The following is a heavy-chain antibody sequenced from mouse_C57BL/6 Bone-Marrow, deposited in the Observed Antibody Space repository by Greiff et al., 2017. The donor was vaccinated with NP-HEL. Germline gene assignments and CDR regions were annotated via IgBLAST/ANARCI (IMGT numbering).Heavy chain of an antibody. J-gene: IGHJ1*03. CDR3: ARYYYGSRGWYFDV. CDR1: GYTFTSYW. Sequence: QVQLQQPGADLVKPGASVKLSCKASGYTFTSYWMHWVKQRPGRGLEWIGRIDPNSGGTKFNGKFKTKATLTVDKPSSTAYMQLSSLTSEDSAVYYCARYYYGSRGWYFDVWGTGTTVTVSS. D-gene: IGHD1-1*01. V-gene: IGHV1-72*01. CDR2: IDPNSGGT.